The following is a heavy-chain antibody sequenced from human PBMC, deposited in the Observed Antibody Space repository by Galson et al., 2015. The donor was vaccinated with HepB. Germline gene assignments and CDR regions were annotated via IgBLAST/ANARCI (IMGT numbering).Heavy chain of an antibody. CDR3: AKDLYYYDSSGYYYY. Sequence: LRLSCAASGFTFSSYDMNWVRQAPGKGPEWISYISSSTSTIYYADSVKGRFTISRDNSKNTLYLQMNSLRAEDTAVYYCAKDLYYYDSSGYYYYWGQGTLVTVSS. J-gene: IGHJ4*02. CDR1: GFTFSSYD. D-gene: IGHD3-22*01. CDR2: ISSSTSTI. V-gene: IGHV3-48*01.